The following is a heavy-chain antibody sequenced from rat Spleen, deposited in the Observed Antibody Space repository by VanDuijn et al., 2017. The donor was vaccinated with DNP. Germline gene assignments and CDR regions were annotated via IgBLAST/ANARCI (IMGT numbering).Heavy chain of an antibody. CDR2: LNKDSSTI. Sequence: EVKLVESGGGLVQPGRSLKLSCAASGFNFNDYWMGWVRQAPGKGLEWIGDLNKDSSTINYTPSLKEKITISRDNVQNTLYLQMSKVGSEDTAIYYCAKGPNYGGYRPFDYWGQGVMVTVSS. D-gene: IGHD1-11*01. CDR3: AKGPNYGGYRPFDY. V-gene: IGHV4-2*01. CDR1: GFNFNDYW. J-gene: IGHJ2*01.